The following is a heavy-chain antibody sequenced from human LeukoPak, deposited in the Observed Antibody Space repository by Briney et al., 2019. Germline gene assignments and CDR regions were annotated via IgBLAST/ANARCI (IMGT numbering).Heavy chain of an antibody. Sequence: GGSLRLSCAASGFTFSSYGMSWVRQAPGKGLEWFSGITGSGGGTYYADSVKGRFTISRENAKNSLYLQMNSLRAEDTAVYYCASQFYYDSSGYYAFDYWGQGTLVTVSS. CDR2: ITGSGGGT. CDR3: ASQFYYDSSGYYAFDY. CDR1: GFTFSSYG. V-gene: IGHV3-23*01. J-gene: IGHJ4*02. D-gene: IGHD3-22*01.